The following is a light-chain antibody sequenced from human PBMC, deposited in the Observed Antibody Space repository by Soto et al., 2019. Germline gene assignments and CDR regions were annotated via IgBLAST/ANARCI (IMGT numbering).Light chain of an antibody. V-gene: IGLV2-14*01. J-gene: IGLJ2*01. CDR3: SSYAGSSTLV. CDR2: DVS. CDR1: SSDVGDYNY. Sequence: QSALTQPASVSGSPGQSITISCTGTSSDVGDYNYVSWYQQHPGKAPKLMIYDVSNRPSGVSNRFSGSKSGNTASLTVSGLKAEDVADYYRSSYAGSSTLVFGGGTEVSVL.